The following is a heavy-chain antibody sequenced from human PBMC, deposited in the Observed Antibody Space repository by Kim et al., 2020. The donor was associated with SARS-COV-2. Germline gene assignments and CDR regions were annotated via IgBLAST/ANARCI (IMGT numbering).Heavy chain of an antibody. D-gene: IGHD1-26*01. Sequence: PSLKSRVTISVDTSKNQFSLKLSSVTAADTAVYYCARAPGAGGTAVMFDPWGQGTLVTVSS. V-gene: IGHV4-59*01. J-gene: IGHJ5*02. CDR3: ARAPGAGGTAVMFDP.